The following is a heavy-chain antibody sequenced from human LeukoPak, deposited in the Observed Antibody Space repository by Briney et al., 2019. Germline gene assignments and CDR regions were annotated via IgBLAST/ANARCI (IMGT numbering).Heavy chain of an antibody. Sequence: AGSLRLSCAASGFTFSSYAMSWVRQAPGKGLEWVSAISGSGCSTYYADSVKGRFIIPRDNSKHTLYLQMNSLRAEDPAVCYCAKDLSSGWSLIYGVDVWGRGTTVTVSS. V-gene: IGHV3-23*01. CDR2: ISGSGCST. J-gene: IGHJ6*02. D-gene: IGHD6-19*01. CDR1: GFTFSSYA. CDR3: AKDLSSGWSLIYGVDV.